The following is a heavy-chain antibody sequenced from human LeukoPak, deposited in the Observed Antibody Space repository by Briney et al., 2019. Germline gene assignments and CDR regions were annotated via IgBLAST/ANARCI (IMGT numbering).Heavy chain of an antibody. CDR3: AGGSGYLITS. V-gene: IGHV3-7*01. J-gene: IGHJ5*02. CDR1: GFTFRSYW. D-gene: IGHD3-9*01. Sequence: GGSLRLSCAGSGFTFRSYWMNWVRQAPGKGLEWLAIIKQDGTEKHYKGSVEGRFTISRDNAKNSLHLQMNSLRAEDTAVYYCAGGSGYLITSWDQGTLVTVSS. CDR2: IKQDGTEK.